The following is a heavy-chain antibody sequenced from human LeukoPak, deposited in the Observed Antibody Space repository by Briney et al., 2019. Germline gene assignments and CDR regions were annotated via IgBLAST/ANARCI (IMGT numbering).Heavy chain of an antibody. V-gene: IGHV3-53*01. J-gene: IGHJ4*02. CDR2: IYSGGTT. Sequence: PGGSLRLSCAVSGFTVSGNYMSWVRQAPGKGLEWVSLIYSGGTTYYADSVKGRFTISRDNSKNTLYLQMNSLRAEDTAVYYCARRAGGYSHPYDYWGQGILVTASS. CDR1: GFTVSGNY. D-gene: IGHD4-23*01. CDR3: ARRAGGYSHPYDY.